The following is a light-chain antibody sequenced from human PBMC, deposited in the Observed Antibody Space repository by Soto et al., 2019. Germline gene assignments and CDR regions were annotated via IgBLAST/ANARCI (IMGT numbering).Light chain of an antibody. J-gene: IGLJ1*01. CDR3: CSDAGDYTYV. Sequence: QSALTQPRSVSGSPGQSVTISCTGTSRDVGRYPYVSWYQHHPGKAPQLIIRDVTERPSGVPDRFSGSKSGNTASLTISGLQAEDDADYYCCSDAGDYTYVFGTGTKLTVL. V-gene: IGLV2-11*01. CDR1: SRDVGRYPY. CDR2: DVT.